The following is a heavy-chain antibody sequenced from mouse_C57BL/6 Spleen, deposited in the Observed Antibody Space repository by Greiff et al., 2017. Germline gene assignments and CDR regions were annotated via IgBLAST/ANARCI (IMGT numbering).Heavy chain of an antibody. CDR2: IDPSDSET. CDR3: AREGSGLRFAY. V-gene: IGHV1-52*01. D-gene: IGHD2-4*01. CDR1: GYTFTSYW. Sequence: QVQLQQPGAELVRPGSSVKLSCKASGYTFTSYWMHWVKQRPIQGLEWIGNIDPSDSETHYNQKFKDKATLTVDKSSSTAYMQLSSLTSEDSAVYYCAREGSGLRFAYWGQGTLVTVSA. J-gene: IGHJ3*01.